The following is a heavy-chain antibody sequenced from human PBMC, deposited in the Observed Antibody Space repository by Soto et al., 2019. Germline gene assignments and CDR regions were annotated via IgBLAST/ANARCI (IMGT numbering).Heavy chain of an antibody. CDR1: GFTFNTYA. CDR3: ARVEAVAVTWWYFDL. Sequence: QVQLVESGGGVVQPGRSLRLSCAASGFTFNTYAIHWVRQAPGKGLEWVALVSYDGNSKYFADSVKGRFTISRDNSKNAVYLQRNSLRTEDTAVYYCARVEAVAVTWWYFDLWGRGTVVTVSS. V-gene: IGHV3-30*03. CDR2: VSYDGNSK. J-gene: IGHJ2*01. D-gene: IGHD6-19*01.